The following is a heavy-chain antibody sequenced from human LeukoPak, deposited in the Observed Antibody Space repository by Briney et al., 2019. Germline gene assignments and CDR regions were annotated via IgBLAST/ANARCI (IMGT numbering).Heavy chain of an antibody. CDR1: GFTFSNYW. V-gene: IGHV3-74*01. CDR3: AREGGTVTMYDY. CDR2: INESGRTT. D-gene: IGHD4-11*01. J-gene: IGHJ4*02. Sequence: GGSLRLSCAASGFTFSNYWIYWVRQAPGKGLVWVSRINESGRTTTYADSVKGRFTIPRDNAKNTVYLQMNSLRAEDTAVYYCAREGGTVTMYDYWGQGTLVTVSS.